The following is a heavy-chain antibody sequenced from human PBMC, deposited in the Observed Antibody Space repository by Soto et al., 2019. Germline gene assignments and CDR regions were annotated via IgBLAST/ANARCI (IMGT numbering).Heavy chain of an antibody. CDR3: ARVRAGATVFNY. J-gene: IGHJ4*02. V-gene: IGHV1-46*01. D-gene: IGHD1-26*01. CDR1: GYTFISYH. CDR2: INPSGGST. Sequence: ASVKVSCKASGYTFISYHMHWVRQAPGQGLEWMGIINPSGGSTNYAQKFQGRVTMTRDTSTSTVYMELSSLRSEDTAVYYCARVRAGATVFNYWGQGTLVTVSS.